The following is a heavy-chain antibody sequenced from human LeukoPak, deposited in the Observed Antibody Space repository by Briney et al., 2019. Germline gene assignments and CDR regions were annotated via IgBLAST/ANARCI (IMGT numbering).Heavy chain of an antibody. CDR2: INPNSGGT. Sequence: ASVKVSCKASGYTFTGYYMHWVRQAPGQGLEWMGWINPNSGGTNYAQKFQGRVTMTRDTSISTAYMELSRLRSGDTAVYYCARDLKSTVTLDYYYYGMDVWGQGTTVTVSS. CDR1: GYTFTGYY. D-gene: IGHD4-17*01. CDR3: ARDLKSTVTLDYYYYGMDV. J-gene: IGHJ6*02. V-gene: IGHV1-2*02.